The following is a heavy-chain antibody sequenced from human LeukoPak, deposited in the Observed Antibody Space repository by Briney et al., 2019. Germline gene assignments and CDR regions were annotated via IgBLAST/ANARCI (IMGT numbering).Heavy chain of an antibody. CDR2: IYHSGST. J-gene: IGHJ4*02. CDR1: GYSISSGYY. Sequence: SETLSLTCTVSGYSISSGYYWGWIRQPPGKGLEWIGSIYHSGSTYYNPSLKSRVTISVDTSKNRFSLKLSSVTAADTAVYYCARSAMVWSGTYFDYWGQGTLLTVSS. D-gene: IGHD5-18*01. CDR3: ARSAMVWSGTYFDY. V-gene: IGHV4-38-2*02.